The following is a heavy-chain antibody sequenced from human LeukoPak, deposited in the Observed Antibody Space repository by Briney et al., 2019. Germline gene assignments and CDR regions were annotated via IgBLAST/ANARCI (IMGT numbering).Heavy chain of an antibody. CDR1: GFTFSSYA. Sequence: PGRSLRLSCAASGFTFSSYAMHWVRQAPGKGLEWVAVISYDGSNKYYADSVKGRFTISRDNSKNTLYLQMNSLRAEDAAVYYCARDKVQSNYYDSSGYLDYWGQGTLVTVSS. J-gene: IGHJ4*02. CDR3: ARDKVQSNYYDSSGYLDY. D-gene: IGHD3-22*01. CDR2: ISYDGSNK. V-gene: IGHV3-30-3*01.